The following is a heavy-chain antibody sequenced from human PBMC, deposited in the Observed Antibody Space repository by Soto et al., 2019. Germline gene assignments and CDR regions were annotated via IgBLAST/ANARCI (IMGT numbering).Heavy chain of an antibody. D-gene: IGHD5-12*01. V-gene: IGHV3-73*01. Sequence: GGSLRLSCAASGFTFSGSAMHWVRQASGKGLEWVGRIRSKANSYATAYAASVKGRFTISRDDSKNTAYLQMNSLKTEDTAVYYCTRHGVRWLQVGYYYYGMDVWGQGTTVTVSS. CDR3: TRHGVRWLQVGYYYYGMDV. CDR2: IRSKANSYAT. CDR1: GFTFSGSA. J-gene: IGHJ6*02.